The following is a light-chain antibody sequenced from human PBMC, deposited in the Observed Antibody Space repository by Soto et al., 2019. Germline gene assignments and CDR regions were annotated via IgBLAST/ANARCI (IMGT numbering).Light chain of an antibody. V-gene: IGKV3-20*01. CDR2: GAS. CDR1: QSVTSTY. CDR3: QQYGSSHT. J-gene: IGKJ5*01. Sequence: ESVLTQSAGTLSLSPGEVDTLSCRASQSVTSTYLAWYQQKPGQAPRLLIYGASSRAIGIPDRFSGSVSGSDFILTINRLEPEDFAVYYCQQYGSSHTFGQGTRLEIK.